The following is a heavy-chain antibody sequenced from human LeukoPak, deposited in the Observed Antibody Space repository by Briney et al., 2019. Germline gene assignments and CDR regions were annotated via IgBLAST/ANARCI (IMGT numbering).Heavy chain of an antibody. Sequence: SQTLSLTCTVAGGSITSGNYYWSWVRQPAGKGLEWIGRIYTGGSTSYRRVHPNPSTDYTPSLKSRVTMSVDTSKNQFSLNLSSVTAADTAIYFCARERSGSDQNERGFDPWGQGTLVIVSS. CDR1: GGSITSGNYY. V-gene: IGHV4-61*02. CDR3: ARERSGSDQNERGFDP. CDR2: IYTGGST. J-gene: IGHJ5*02. D-gene: IGHD2-15*01.